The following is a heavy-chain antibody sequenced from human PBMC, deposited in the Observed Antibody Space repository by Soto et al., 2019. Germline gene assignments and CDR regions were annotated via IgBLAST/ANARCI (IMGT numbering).Heavy chain of an antibody. V-gene: IGHV3-33*01. J-gene: IGHJ6*02. CDR1: GFTFSSYG. D-gene: IGHD2-2*01. CDR2: IWYDGSNK. Sequence: QVQLVESGGGVVQPGRSLRLSCAASGFTFSSYGMHWVRQAPGKGLEWVAVIWYDGSNKYYADSVKGRFTISRDNSKNTLYLQMNSLRAEDTAGYYCARDMSSSWGQPDHYYYYYGMDVWGQGTTVSVSS. CDR3: ARDMSSSWGQPDHYYYYYGMDV.